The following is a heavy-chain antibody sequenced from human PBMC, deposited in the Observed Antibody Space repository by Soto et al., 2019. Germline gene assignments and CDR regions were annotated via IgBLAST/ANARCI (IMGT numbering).Heavy chain of an antibody. CDR1: GYTFTSYD. CDR2: MNPNSGNT. Sequence: GPSVKVSCKASGYTFTSYDINWVRQATGQGLEWMGWMNPNSGNTGYAQKFQGRVTMTRNTSMSTAYMELRSLRSDDTAVYYCARDKDYDILTGYFDFDYWGQGTLVTVSS. J-gene: IGHJ4*02. CDR3: ARDKDYDILTGYFDFDY. V-gene: IGHV1-8*01. D-gene: IGHD3-9*01.